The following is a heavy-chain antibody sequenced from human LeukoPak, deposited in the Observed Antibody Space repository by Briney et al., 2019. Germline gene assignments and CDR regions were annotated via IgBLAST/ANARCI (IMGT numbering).Heavy chain of an antibody. J-gene: IGHJ6*03. CDR3: ARVPKGVPPYYYYMDV. Sequence: SETLPLTCTVSGGSISSYYWSWIRQPPGKGLEWIGYIYYSGSTNYNPSLKSRVTISVDTSKNQFSLKLSSVTAADTAVYYCARVPKGVPPYYYYMDVWGKGTTVTVSS. D-gene: IGHD1-1*01. V-gene: IGHV4-59*01. CDR2: IYYSGST. CDR1: GGSISSYY.